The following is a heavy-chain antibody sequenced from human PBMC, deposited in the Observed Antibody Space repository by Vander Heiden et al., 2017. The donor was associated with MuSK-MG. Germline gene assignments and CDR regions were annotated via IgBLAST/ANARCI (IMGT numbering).Heavy chain of an antibody. J-gene: IGHJ4*02. CDR1: GVTFISSD. CDR3: AKAILWVRGSVDY. CDR2: ISGSGGST. Sequence: EVQLLEFAGGLVQPGGSLRLSCAASGVTFISSDMRWVRQAPGKGLEWVSVISGSGGSTYYADSVKGRFTISRDNSKNTLYLQMNSLRAEDTAVYYCAKAILWVRGSVDYWGQGTLVTVSS. V-gene: IGHV3-23*01. D-gene: IGHD2-21*01.